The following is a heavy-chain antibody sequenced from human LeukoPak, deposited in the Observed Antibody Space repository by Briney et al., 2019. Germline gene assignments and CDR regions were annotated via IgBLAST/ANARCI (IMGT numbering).Heavy chain of an antibody. J-gene: IGHJ4*02. CDR1: GYSFTSYW. V-gene: IGHV5-51*01. CDR3: ARPRYYYDSSGYVVETYYFDY. CDR2: IYPGDSDP. D-gene: IGHD3-22*01. Sequence: GESLKISCKGSGYSFTSYWIGWVRQMPGKGLEWMGVIYPGDSDPRYSPSFQGQVPISADKSISTAYLQWSSLKASDTAMYYCARPRYYYDSSGYVVETYYFDYWGQGTLVTVSS.